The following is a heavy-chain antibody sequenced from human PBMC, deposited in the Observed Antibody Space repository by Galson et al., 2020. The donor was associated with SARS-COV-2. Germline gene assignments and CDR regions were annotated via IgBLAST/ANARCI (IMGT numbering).Heavy chain of an antibody. D-gene: IGHD3-16*02. Sequence: TGGSLRLSCAASGFTFSNAWMSWVRQAPGKGLEWVGRIKSKTDGGTTDYAAPVKGRFTISRDDSKNTLYLQMNSLKTEDTAVYYCTRDQFDYGWGSYQHDAFDVWGQGTMGTVSS. CDR3: TRDQFDYGWGSYQHDAFDV. J-gene: IGHJ3*01. V-gene: IGHV3-15*01. CDR1: GFTFSNAW. CDR2: IKSKTDGGTT.